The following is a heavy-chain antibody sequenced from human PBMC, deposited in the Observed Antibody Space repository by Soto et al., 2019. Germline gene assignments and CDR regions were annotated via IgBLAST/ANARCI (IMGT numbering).Heavy chain of an antibody. J-gene: IGHJ1*01. D-gene: IGHD2-15*01. CDR1: GFTFSSYS. CDR3: ARGTRSDIVVVVAATHPYFQH. Sequence: GGSLRLSCAASGFTFSSYSMNWVRQAPGKGLEWVSYISSSSSTIYYADSVKGRFTISRDNAKNSLYLQMNSLRAEDTAVYYCARGTRSDIVVVVAATHPYFQHWGQGTLVTVSS. V-gene: IGHV3-48*01. CDR2: ISSSSSTI.